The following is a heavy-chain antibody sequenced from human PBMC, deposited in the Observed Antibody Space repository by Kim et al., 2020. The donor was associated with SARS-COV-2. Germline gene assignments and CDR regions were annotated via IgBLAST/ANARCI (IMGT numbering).Heavy chain of an antibody. Sequence: SVKVSCKASGFTFTSSAVQWVRQARGQRLEWIGWIVVGSGNTNYAQKFQERVTITRDMSTSTAYMELSSLRSEDTAVYYCAADVFGYYGSGSYYSLGGMDVWGQGTTVTVSS. CDR1: GFTFTSSA. D-gene: IGHD3-10*01. CDR3: AADVFGYYGSGSYYSLGGMDV. J-gene: IGHJ6*02. CDR2: IVVGSGNT. V-gene: IGHV1-58*01.